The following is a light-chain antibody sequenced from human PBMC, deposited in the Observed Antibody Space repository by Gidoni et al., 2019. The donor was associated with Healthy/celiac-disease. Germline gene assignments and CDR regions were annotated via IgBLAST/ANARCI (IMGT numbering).Light chain of an antibody. CDR3: QQLNSYPLMYT. Sequence: DIQLTQSPSFLSASVGDRVTITCRASQGISSYLAWYQQKPGKAPKLLIYAASTLQSGVPSRFSGGGSGTEFTITISSLQPEDFATYYCQQLNSYPLMYTFGQGTKLEIK. CDR2: AAS. CDR1: QGISSY. V-gene: IGKV1-9*01. J-gene: IGKJ2*01.